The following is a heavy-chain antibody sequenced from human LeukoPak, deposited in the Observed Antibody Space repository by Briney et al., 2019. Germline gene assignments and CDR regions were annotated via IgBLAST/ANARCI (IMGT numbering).Heavy chain of an antibody. J-gene: IGHJ4*02. CDR2: INPNSGGT. CDR1: DYMFTGYY. D-gene: IGHD2-21*02. CDR3: ARGYCSGDCFTLFDY. Sequence: EASVKVSCKASDYMFTGYYMHWVRQAPGQGLEWMGWINPNSGGTNYAQKFQGRVTMTRDTSISTAYMELSSLRSDDTAVYYCARGYCSGDCFTLFDYWGQGTLVTVSS. V-gene: IGHV1-2*02.